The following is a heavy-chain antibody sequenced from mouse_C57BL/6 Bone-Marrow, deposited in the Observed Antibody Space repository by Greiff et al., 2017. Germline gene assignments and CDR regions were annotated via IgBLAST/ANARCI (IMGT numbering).Heavy chain of an antibody. CDR2: IDPEDGDT. D-gene: IGHD2-3*01. J-gene: IGHJ4*01. V-gene: IGHV14-1*01. CDR3: TRGWLLGKMYY. Sequence: VQLQQSGAELVRPGASVKLSCTASGFNSKDYYMHWVKQRPEQGLEWIGRIDPEDGDTEYAPKFQGKATMTADTSSNTAYLQLSSLTSEDTAVYYCTRGWLLGKMYYRGHVPSGTPSS. CDR1: GFNSKDYY.